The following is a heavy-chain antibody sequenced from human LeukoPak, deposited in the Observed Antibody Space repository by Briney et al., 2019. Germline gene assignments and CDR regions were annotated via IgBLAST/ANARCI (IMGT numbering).Heavy chain of an antibody. D-gene: IGHD2-2*01. J-gene: IGHJ4*02. CDR3: ARDRRCSSTSCYYFDY. CDR2: IKQDGSEK. V-gene: IGHV3-7*04. Sequence: GGSLRLSCAASGFTFSSYWMTWVRQAPGEGLEWVANIKQDGSEKYYVDSVKGRFTISRDNAKNSLYLQMNSLRAEDTAVYYCARDRRCSSTSCYYFDYWGQGTLVTVSS. CDR1: GFTFSSYW.